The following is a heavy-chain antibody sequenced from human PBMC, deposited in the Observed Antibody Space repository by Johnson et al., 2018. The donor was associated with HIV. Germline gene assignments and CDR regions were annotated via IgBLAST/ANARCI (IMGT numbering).Heavy chain of an antibody. J-gene: IGHJ3*02. D-gene: IGHD3-10*01. CDR2: LSGSGGST. V-gene: IGHV3-23*04. CDR1: GFTFSSYA. Sequence: VQLVESGGGLVQPGGSLRLSCAASGFTFSSYAMTWVRQAPGKGLEWVSALSGSGGSTYYADSVKGRFTISRDNSKNPLYLPMNSLRAEDTALYYCAREGGGVREFGGVDIWGQGTMVTVAS. CDR3: AREGGGVREFGGVDI.